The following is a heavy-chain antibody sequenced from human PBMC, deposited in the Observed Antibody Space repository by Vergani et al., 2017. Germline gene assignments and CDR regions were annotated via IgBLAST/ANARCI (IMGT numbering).Heavy chain of an antibody. CDR2: IIPIFGTA. Sequence: QVQLVQSGAEVKKPGSSVTVSCKASGGTFSSYAISWVRQAPGQGLEWMGGIIPIFGTANYAQKFQGRVTITADESTSTAYMELSSLRSEDTAVYYCARDLIAARRRYFDLWGRGTLVTVSS. V-gene: IGHV1-69*01. J-gene: IGHJ2*01. CDR3: ARDLIAARRRYFDL. CDR1: GGTFSSYA. D-gene: IGHD6-6*01.